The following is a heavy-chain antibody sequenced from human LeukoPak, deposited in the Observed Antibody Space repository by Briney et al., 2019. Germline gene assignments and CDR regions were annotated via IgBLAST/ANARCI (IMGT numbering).Heavy chain of an antibody. J-gene: IGHJ5*02. CDR1: GGSISSYY. D-gene: IGHD2-2*01. V-gene: IGHV4-59*01. CDR2: IYYSGST. Sequence: SETLSLTCTVSGGSISSYYWSWIRQPPGKGLEWIGYIYYSGSTNCNPSLKSRVTISVDTSKNQFSLKLSSVTAADTAVYYCARGIGYCSSTSCPYWFDPWGQGTLVTVSS. CDR3: ARGIGYCSSTSCPYWFDP.